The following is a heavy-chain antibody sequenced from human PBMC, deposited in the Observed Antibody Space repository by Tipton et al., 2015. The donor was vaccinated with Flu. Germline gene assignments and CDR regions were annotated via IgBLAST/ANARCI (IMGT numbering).Heavy chain of an antibody. D-gene: IGHD6-19*01. J-gene: IGHJ3*02. CDR2: IYYSGST. CDR3: ARDGGQWLVRGAFDI. CDR1: GCSTRSSSYY. Sequence: TLSLTCTVSGCSTRSSSYYWGWIRQPPGKGLEWIWSIYYSGSTYYNPSRKSRATISVDTSTNQFSLKLSSVTAADTAVYYCARDGGQWLVRGAFDIWGQGTMVTVSS. V-gene: IGHV4-39*07.